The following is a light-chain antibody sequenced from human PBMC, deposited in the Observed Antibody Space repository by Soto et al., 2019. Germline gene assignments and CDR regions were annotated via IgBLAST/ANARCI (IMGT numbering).Light chain of an antibody. V-gene: IGLV2-14*03. CDR2: DVS. J-gene: IGLJ1*01. CDR3: TSYTSGAPFYG. CDR1: KTDIADGYDY. Sequence: QSVLTQPAYVYGSPGQSIAISCTGGKTDIADGYDYGAWYQQHPGQAPHLIIYDVSDRPSGVSDRFSGSKSGNTASLTISGLQGVDEAEYYLTSYTSGAPFYGFAGETQVTVL.